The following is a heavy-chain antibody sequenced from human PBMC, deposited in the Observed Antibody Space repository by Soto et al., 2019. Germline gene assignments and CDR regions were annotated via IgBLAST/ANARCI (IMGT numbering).Heavy chain of an antibody. CDR2: INTGNGDT. D-gene: IGHD2-21*02. V-gene: IGHV1-46*01. Sequence: QVQLVQSGAEVEKPGASAKLSCKASGYSFTSYFIHWVRQAPGQGLEWMGIINTGNGDTNYPQKFRGRVTLTRDTSTSPVYMELSGLRSQDTAMYYCVREMSGGDWNYWGQGTLVTVSS. CDR1: GYSFTSYF. J-gene: IGHJ4*02. CDR3: VREMSGGDWNY.